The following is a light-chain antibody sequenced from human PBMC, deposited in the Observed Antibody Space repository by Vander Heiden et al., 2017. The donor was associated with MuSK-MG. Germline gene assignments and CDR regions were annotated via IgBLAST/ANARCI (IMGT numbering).Light chain of an antibody. CDR3: QQDGSSPIT. J-gene: IGKJ3*01. Sequence: EIVLTQSPVTLSLSPGERATLSCRASQSVSSSYLAWYQQKPGQAPRLLIYGASSRATGIPDRFSGSGSGTDFTLTISRLEPEDFAVYYCQQDGSSPITFGHGTKVDIK. CDR2: GAS. V-gene: IGKV3-20*01. CDR1: QSVSSSY.